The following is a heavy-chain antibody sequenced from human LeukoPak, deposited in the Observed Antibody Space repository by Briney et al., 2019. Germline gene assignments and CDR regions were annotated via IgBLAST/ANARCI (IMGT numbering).Heavy chain of an antibody. J-gene: IGHJ5*02. D-gene: IGHD2-15*01. V-gene: IGHV4-59*08. Sequence: PSETLSLTCTVSGGSISGYYWSWIRQPPGKGLEWIGYIYYSGSTKLNPSLKSRVTIPVDTSKNQFSLKLNSVTAADTAVYYCARLVRYCTGGSCSNWFDPWGQGTLVTVSS. CDR3: ARLVRYCTGGSCSNWFDP. CDR1: GGSISGYY. CDR2: IYYSGST.